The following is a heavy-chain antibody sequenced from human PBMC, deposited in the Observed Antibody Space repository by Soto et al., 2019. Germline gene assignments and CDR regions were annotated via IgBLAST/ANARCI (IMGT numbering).Heavy chain of an antibody. Sequence: ASVKVSCKASGYTFTSYDINWVRQATGQGLEWMGWMNPNSGNTGYAQKFQGRVTMTRNTSISTAYMELSSLRSEGTAVYYCARGTKNTAARPRLYYFDYWGQGTLVTVSS. CDR3: ARGTKNTAARPRLYYFDY. CDR2: MNPNSGNT. D-gene: IGHD6-6*01. J-gene: IGHJ4*02. CDR1: GYTFTSYD. V-gene: IGHV1-8*01.